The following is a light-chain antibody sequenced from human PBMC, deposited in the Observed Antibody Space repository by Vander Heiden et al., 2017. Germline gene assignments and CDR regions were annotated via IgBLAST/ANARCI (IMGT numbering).Light chain of an antibody. J-gene: IGKJ5*01. CDR3: QQDGSSTIT. Sequence: EIVLTQSPGALSLSPGERATLSCRASESVSSYLAWYQQKPGQAPRLLIYGASSRATGIPDRFSGSGSGTDFTLTISRLEPEDFADYYCQQDGSSTITFGQGTQMETK. CDR2: GAS. CDR1: ESVSSY. V-gene: IGKV3-20*01.